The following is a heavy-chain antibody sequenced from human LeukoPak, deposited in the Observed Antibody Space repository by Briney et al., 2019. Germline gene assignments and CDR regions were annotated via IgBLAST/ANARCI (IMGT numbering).Heavy chain of an antibody. CDR2: IYHSGST. Sequence: SETLFLTCAVSGGSISSGGYSWSWIRQPPGKGLEWIGYIYHSGSTYYNPSLKSRVTISVDRSKNQFSLKLSSVTAADTAVYYCARGYYDILTGKKEPYYFDYWGQGTLVTVSS. D-gene: IGHD3-9*01. CDR1: GGSISSGGYS. CDR3: ARGYYDILTGKKEPYYFDY. J-gene: IGHJ4*02. V-gene: IGHV4-30-2*01.